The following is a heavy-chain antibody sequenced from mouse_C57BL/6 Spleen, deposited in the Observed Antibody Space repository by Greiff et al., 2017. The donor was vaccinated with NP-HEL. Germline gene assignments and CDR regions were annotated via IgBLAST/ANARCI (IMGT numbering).Heavy chain of an antibody. Sequence: QVQLKESGAELVRPGASVKLSCKASGYTFTDYYINWVKQRPGQGLEWIARIYPGSGNTYYNEKFKGKATLTAEKSSSTAYMQLSSLTSEDSAVYFCARDSRYAMDYWGQGTSVTVSS. CDR2: IYPGSGNT. CDR3: ARDSRYAMDY. J-gene: IGHJ4*01. CDR1: GYTFTDYY. D-gene: IGHD6-1*01. V-gene: IGHV1-76*01.